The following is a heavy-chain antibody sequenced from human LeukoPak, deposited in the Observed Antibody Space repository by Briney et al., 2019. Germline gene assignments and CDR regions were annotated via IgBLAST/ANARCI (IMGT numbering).Heavy chain of an antibody. J-gene: IGHJ3*02. Sequence: GRSLRLSCAASGFTFDDYAMHWVRQAPGKGLEWVSGISWNSGSIGYADSVKGRFTISRDNSKNTLYLQMNSLRAEDTAVYYCAKDKAVGALPIDAFDIWGQGTMVTVSS. V-gene: IGHV3-9*01. CDR2: ISWNSGSI. CDR3: AKDKAVGALPIDAFDI. D-gene: IGHD1-26*01. CDR1: GFTFDDYA.